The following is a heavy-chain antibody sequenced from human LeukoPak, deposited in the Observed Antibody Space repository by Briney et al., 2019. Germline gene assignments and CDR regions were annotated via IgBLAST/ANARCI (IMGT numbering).Heavy chain of an antibody. CDR1: GGTFSSYA. CDR2: IIPIFGTA. D-gene: IGHD3-10*01. Sequence: GASVTVSCKASGGTFSSYAISWVRQAPGQGLEWMGGIIPIFGTANYAQKFQGRVTITADESTSTAYMELSSLRSEDTAVYYCARGRTMVRGVHYYYYYMDVWGKGTTVTISS. V-gene: IGHV1-69*13. J-gene: IGHJ6*03. CDR3: ARGRTMVRGVHYYYYYMDV.